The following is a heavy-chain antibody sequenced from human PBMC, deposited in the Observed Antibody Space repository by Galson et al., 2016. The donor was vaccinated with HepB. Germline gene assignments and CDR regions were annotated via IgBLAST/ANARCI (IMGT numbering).Heavy chain of an antibody. CDR2: ISGSGSTT. D-gene: IGHD5-24*01. CDR3: AKGGSERWQRGSYFDY. J-gene: IGHJ4*02. CDR1: GFTFSTYA. V-gene: IGHV3-23*01. Sequence: SLRLSCAASGFTFSTYAMTWVRQAPGKGLEWVSSISGSGSTTYYADSVMGRFTLSRDNSKNTLYLQMNSLRAEDTAVYYCAKGGSERWQRGSYFDYWGQGTLVSVSS.